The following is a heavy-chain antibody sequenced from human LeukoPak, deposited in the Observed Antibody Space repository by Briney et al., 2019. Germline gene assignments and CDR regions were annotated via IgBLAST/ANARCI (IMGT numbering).Heavy chain of an antibody. D-gene: IGHD6-13*01. V-gene: IGHV7-4-1*02. J-gene: IGHJ6*02. CDR1: GYTFTSYA. Sequence: ASVKVSCKASGYTFTSYAMNWVRQAPGQGLEWMGWINTNTGNPTYAQGFTGRFVFSLDTSVSTAYLQISSLKAEDTAVYYCAREVVSGYSSSWYNPYYYYYGMDVWGQGTTVTVSS. CDR2: INTNTGNP. CDR3: AREVVSGYSSSWYNPYYYYYGMDV.